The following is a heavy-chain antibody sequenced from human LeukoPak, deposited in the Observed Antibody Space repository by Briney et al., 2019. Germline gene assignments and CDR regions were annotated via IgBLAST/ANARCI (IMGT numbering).Heavy chain of an antibody. V-gene: IGHV4-4*07. CDR1: GDSISSYY. J-gene: IGHJ6*02. D-gene: IGHD2-15*01. Sequence: ETLSLTCTVSGDSISSYYWSWIRQSAGTGLEWIGRIYTSGSTNFNPSLKSRVSMSVDMSNNQFSLRLTTVTAADTAIYYCARLAAGYCNGGSFYVYYGLDVWGQGTTVTVSS. CDR3: ARLAAGYCNGGSFYVYYGLDV. CDR2: IYTSGST.